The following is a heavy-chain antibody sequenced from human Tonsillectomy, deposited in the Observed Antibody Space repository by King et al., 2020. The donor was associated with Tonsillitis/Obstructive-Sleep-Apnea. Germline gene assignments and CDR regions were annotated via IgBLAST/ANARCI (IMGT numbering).Heavy chain of an antibody. CDR1: GYTFTSYG. D-gene: IGHD3-16*02. Sequence: VQSGAEVKKPVASVKVSCKASGYTFTSYGISWVRQAPGQGLEWMGWISPYNGNTNYAQKLHGRVSMTTDNSTSTAYMELRSLRSDDTAVYYCARGQYDYIWGSYRSERFDYWGQGTLVTVSS. J-gene: IGHJ4*02. CDR3: ARGQYDYIWGSYRSERFDY. V-gene: IGHV1-18*01. CDR2: ISPYNGNT.